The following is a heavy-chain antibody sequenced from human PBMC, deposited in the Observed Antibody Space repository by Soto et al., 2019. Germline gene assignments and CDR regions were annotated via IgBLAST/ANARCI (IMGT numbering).Heavy chain of an antibody. Sequence: GGSLRLSCAASGLTFSSYGMHWVRQAPGKGLEWVAVISYDGSNKYYADSVKGRFTISRDNSKNTLYLQMNSLRAEDTAVYYCAKERGVVVITFGMDVWGQGTTVTVSS. V-gene: IGHV3-30*18. CDR3: AKERGVVVITFGMDV. CDR2: ISYDGSNK. J-gene: IGHJ6*02. D-gene: IGHD3-22*01. CDR1: GLTFSSYG.